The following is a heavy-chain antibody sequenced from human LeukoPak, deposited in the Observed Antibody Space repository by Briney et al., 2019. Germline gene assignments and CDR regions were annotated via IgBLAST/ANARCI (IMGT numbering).Heavy chain of an antibody. Sequence: GGSLRLSRAASGFTFSSYSINWVRLAPGKGLEWVSCISSRSSYIYYADSVKGRFTISRDNAKNSLYPQMNSLRAEDTAVYYCARDRGRYNSSGYYYEGYFDYWGQGTLVTVSS. CDR3: ARDRGRYNSSGYYYEGYFDY. V-gene: IGHV3-21*01. CDR1: GFTFSSYS. D-gene: IGHD3-22*01. J-gene: IGHJ4*02. CDR2: ISSRSSYI.